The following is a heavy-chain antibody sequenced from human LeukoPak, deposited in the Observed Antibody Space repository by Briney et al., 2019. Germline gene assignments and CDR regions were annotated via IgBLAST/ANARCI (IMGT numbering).Heavy chain of an antibody. D-gene: IGHD5-18*01. J-gene: IGHJ6*03. Sequence: SETLSLTCAVYGASFSGYYWSWIRQPPGKGLEWIGEINLGGSTNYNPSLKSRVTMSVDTSKNQFSLKLSSVTAADTAVYYCARESADTAMARGYYYYYMDVWGKGTTVTVSS. CDR3: ARESADTAMARGYYYYYMDV. CDR2: INLGGST. CDR1: GASFSGYY. V-gene: IGHV4-34*01.